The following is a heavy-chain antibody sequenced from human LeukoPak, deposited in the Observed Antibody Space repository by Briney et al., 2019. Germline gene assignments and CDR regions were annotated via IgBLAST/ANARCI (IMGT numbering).Heavy chain of an antibody. CDR3: AKNGDRGAYCSGGTCYPYYYHYMDV. CDR1: GFTFSTYG. V-gene: IGHV3-30*02. Sequence: PGGSLRLSCAAFGFTFSTYGMHWVRQAPDKGLEWVTFIRYDESHKYYADSVKGRFTISRDNSKNTLYLQMNSLSAEDTAVYYCAKNGDRGAYCSGGTCYPYYYHYMDVWGKGTTVTISS. J-gene: IGHJ6*03. CDR2: IRYDESHK. D-gene: IGHD2-15*01.